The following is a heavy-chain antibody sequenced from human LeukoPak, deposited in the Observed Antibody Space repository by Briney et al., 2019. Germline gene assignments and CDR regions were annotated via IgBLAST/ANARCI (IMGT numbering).Heavy chain of an antibody. CDR3: ARVGTTVAYYYYYGMDV. V-gene: IGHV4-61*08. D-gene: IGHD4-23*01. CDR1: GGSVSSGGYY. Sequence: SETLSLTCTVSGGSVSSGGYYWSWIRQHPGKGPEWIGYIFYSGSTNYNPSLKSRVTISVDTSKNQFSLKLSSVTAADTAVYYCARVGTTVAYYYYYGMDVWGQGTTVTVSS. J-gene: IGHJ6*02. CDR2: IFYSGST.